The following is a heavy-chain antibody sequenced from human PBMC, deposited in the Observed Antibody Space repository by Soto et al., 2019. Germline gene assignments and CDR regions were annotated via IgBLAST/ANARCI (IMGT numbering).Heavy chain of an antibody. CDR3: ARHIQLWPDNWFDP. CDR2: IYPGDSDT. V-gene: IGHV5-51*01. Sequence: GDSLNISCQGSGYSFTSYWIGLVRQMPGKGLEWMGIIYPGDSDTRYSPSVQGQVTISADKSISTAYLQWSSLKASDTAMYYCARHIQLWPDNWFDPWGQETLVTVSS. J-gene: IGHJ5*02. D-gene: IGHD5-18*01. CDR1: GYSFTSYW.